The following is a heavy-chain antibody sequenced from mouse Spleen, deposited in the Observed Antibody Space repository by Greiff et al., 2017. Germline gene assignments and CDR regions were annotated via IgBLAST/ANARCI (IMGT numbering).Heavy chain of an antibody. D-gene: IGHD1-1*01. Sequence: VQLQQSGAELAKPGASVKLSCKASGYTFTSYWMHWVKQRPGQGLEWIGYINPSSGYTKFNQKFKDKATLTADKSSSTAYMQLSSLTYEDSAVYYCAPDYYGSAMDYWGQGTSVTVSS. V-gene: IGHV1-7*01. CDR3: APDYYGSAMDY. CDR1: GYTFTSYW. J-gene: IGHJ4*01. CDR2: INPSSGYT.